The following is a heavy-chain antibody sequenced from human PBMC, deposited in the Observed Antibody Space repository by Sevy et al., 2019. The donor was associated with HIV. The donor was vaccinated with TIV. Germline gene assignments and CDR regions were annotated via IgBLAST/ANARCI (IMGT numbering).Heavy chain of an antibody. V-gene: IGHV3-33*06. CDR2: IWDDETNK. CDR3: GKDRQSGSSSSDY. D-gene: IGHD6-6*01. CDR1: GFNFSTYG. Sequence: GGSLRLSCAVSGFNFSTYGMHWVRQAPGTGLEWVGVIWDDETNKYYADSVKGRFAITRDNSANMLYLQMNFLIVADTAMYFCGKDRQSGSSSSDYWGQGILVTVSS. J-gene: IGHJ4*02.